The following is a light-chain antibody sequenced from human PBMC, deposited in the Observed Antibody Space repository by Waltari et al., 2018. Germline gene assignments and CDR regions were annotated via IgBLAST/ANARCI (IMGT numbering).Light chain of an antibody. CDR1: SSDIGGYNY. Sequence: QSALTQPASVSGSPGQSITISCTGTSSDIGGYNYVPWYQQHPGKAPKLMIYDVTNRPSGLSNRFSGSKSGNTASLTISGLQPEDEADYYCSSYTSSSTVVFGGGTQLTVL. V-gene: IGLV2-14*01. J-gene: IGLJ2*01. CDR3: SSYTSSSTVV. CDR2: DVT.